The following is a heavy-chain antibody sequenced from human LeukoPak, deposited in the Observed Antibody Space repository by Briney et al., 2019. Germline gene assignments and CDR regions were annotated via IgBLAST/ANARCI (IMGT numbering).Heavy chain of an antibody. V-gene: IGHV3-48*02. CDR1: GFTFSSYS. J-gene: IGHJ4*02. CDR3: TSWDD. Sequence: GESLRLSCAASGFTFSSYSMNWVRQAAGKGLEWVSYISSSSSDIYYADSVKGRFTISRDNAKNSLYLQMNSLRDEDTAVYYCTSWDDWGQGTLVTVSS. CDR2: ISSSSSDI.